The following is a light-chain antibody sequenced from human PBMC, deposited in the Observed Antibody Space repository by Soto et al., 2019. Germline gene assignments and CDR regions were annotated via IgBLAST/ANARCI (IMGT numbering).Light chain of an antibody. CDR2: VAS. Sequence: EIVMTQSPVTLSVSPGDRATLSCRASQSVNSNLAWYQQKPGQTPKLLIYVASTRATGIPARFSGSGSGTELTLTISSLQSEEFAVYYCQQYNVWPLTFGGGTKVEFK. CDR3: QQYNVWPLT. J-gene: IGKJ4*01. CDR1: QSVNSN. V-gene: IGKV3-15*01.